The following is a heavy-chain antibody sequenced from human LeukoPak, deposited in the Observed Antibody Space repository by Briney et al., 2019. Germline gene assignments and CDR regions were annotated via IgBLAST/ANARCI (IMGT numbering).Heavy chain of an antibody. D-gene: IGHD2-21*02. CDR2: IRTKANNYAT. Sequence: GGSLKLSRAASGFTFSGYTIHWVRQASGKGLEWVGHIRTKANNYATDYDASVKGRFTISRDDSKNTAFLQMNSLKTEDTAVYYCSRHDALPGDYWGQGTQVTVSS. V-gene: IGHV3-73*01. CDR3: SRHDALPGDY. CDR1: GFTFSGYT. J-gene: IGHJ4*02.